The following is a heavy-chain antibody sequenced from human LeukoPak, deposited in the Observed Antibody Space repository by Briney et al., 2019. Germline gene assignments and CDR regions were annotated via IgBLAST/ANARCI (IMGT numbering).Heavy chain of an antibody. Sequence: GGSLRLSCAASGFTFSNYSMNWVRQAPGKGLEWVSSIGTTGSYIFYADSVKGRFTISRDNAKNTLYLQMNSLRAEDTAVYYCARSTIFGVVLDYWGQGTLVTVSS. CDR2: IGTTGSYI. D-gene: IGHD3-3*01. CDR1: GFTFSNYS. CDR3: ARSTIFGVVLDY. V-gene: IGHV3-21*01. J-gene: IGHJ4*02.